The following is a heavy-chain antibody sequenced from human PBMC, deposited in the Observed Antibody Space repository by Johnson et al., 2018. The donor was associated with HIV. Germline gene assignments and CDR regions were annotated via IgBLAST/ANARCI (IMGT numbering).Heavy chain of an antibody. Sequence: VLLVESGGAMVRPGGSLRLSCIGTGFLFENFGMSWVRQGPGKGQEWISGINWNGDTTTYADSVKGRCTVSRDNAKPSLYLQLNGLSAEDTAVYYCAQATGNGERRGGCDSWGQGTMVTVSS. V-gene: IGHV3-20*04. D-gene: IGHD1-26*01. CDR3: AQATGNGERRGGCDS. J-gene: IGHJ3*02. CDR1: GFLFENFG. CDR2: INWNGDTT.